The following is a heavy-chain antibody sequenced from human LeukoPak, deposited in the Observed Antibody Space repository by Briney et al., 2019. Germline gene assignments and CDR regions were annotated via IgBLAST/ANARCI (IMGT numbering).Heavy chain of an antibody. CDR2: IIPIFGTA. D-gene: IGHD3-10*01. CDR1: GGTFSSYA. CDR3: AREHNYGSGRVDI. J-gene: IGHJ3*02. V-gene: IGHV1-69*13. Sequence: SVKVSCKASGGTFSSYAISWVRQAPGQGLEWMGGIIPIFGTANYAQKFQGRVTITADESTSTAYMELSSLRSEDTAVYYCAREHNYGSGRVDIWGKGTMVTASS.